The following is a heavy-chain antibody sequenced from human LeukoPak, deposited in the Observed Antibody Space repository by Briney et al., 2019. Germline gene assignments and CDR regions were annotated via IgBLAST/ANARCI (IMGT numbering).Heavy chain of an antibody. CDR2: INPNSGGT. Sequence: ASVKVSCKASGYTFTSYGISWVRQAPGQGLEWMGWINPNSGGTNYAQKFQGRVTMTRDTSISTAYMELSRLRSDDTAVYYCASYSSSWYWSFDYWGQGTLVTVSS. CDR1: GYTFTSYG. CDR3: ASYSSSWYWSFDY. V-gene: IGHV1-2*02. J-gene: IGHJ4*02. D-gene: IGHD6-13*01.